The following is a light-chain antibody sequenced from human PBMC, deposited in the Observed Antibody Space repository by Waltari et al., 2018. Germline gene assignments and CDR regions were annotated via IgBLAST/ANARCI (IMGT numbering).Light chain of an antibody. CDR2: GVN. CDR3: SSYAGSVV. CDR1: SSDIGSYNV. V-gene: IGLV2-23*02. J-gene: IGLJ3*02. Sequence: QSALTQPASVSGSRGQSITISCTGSSSDIGSYNVVSWYQHHPGTAPKLLISGVNNRPAGVANRFSGSKSGNTASLTIYVLQAEDEADYYCSSYAGSVVFGGGTKLTVL.